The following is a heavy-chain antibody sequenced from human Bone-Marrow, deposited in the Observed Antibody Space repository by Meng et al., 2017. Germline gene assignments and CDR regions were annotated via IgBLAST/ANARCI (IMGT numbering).Heavy chain of an antibody. D-gene: IGHD6-19*01. J-gene: IGHJ5*02. V-gene: IGHV4-4*07. Sequence: QGTIDEPSLTLVTPVYNSSSILAGAGGPYSSSYVSWIQQPAVKGLEWIGRIDTSGSTNYNPSLQSRVTMSVDTSKNQFSLKLSSLTAADTAVYYCARAGGVAVAGIFLGFDPWGQGTLVTVSS. CDR3: ARAGGVAVAGIFLGFDP. CDR2: IDTSGST. CDR1: GGPYSSSY.